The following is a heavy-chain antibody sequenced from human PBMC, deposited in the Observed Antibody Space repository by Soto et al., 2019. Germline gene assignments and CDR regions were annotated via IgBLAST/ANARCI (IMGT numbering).Heavy chain of an antibody. J-gene: IGHJ5*02. CDR3: ARFRDYVWGSYRSNWFDP. CDR1: GYTFTSYG. CDR2: INAANGDT. V-gene: IGHV1-3*01. Sequence: GASVKVSCKASGYTFTSYGIHWVRQAPGQRLEWMGWINAANGDTKYSPKFQGRVTITRDTSASTAYMELSSLRSEDTAVYYCARFRDYVWGSYRSNWFDPWGQGTLVTVSS. D-gene: IGHD3-16*02.